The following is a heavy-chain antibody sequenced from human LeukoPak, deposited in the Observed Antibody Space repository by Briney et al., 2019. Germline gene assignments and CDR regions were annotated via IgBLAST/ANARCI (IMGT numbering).Heavy chain of an antibody. CDR2: INPNSGGT. V-gene: IGHV1/OR15-1*04. Sequence: AAVTVSCKASGYMFSDYYMHWVRQAAGQEVGWMGRINPNSGGTNYAQKFQGWVTMTRDTAINTAYMELSSLRSEDTAVYYCARRKGPNYYYYYMDVWGKGTTVTLSS. CDR3: ARRKGPNYYYYYMDV. J-gene: IGHJ6*03. CDR1: GYMFSDYY.